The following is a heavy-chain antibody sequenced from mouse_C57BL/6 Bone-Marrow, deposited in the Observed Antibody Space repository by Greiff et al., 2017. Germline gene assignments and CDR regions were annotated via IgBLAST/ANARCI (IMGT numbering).Heavy chain of an antibody. CDR2: IYPGSSST. CDR1: GYTFTSYG. V-gene: IGHV1-55*01. D-gene: IGHD2-4*01. Sequence: QVQLQQPGAELVKPGASLKMSCTASGYTFTSYGITWVRQRPGQGLEWIGDIYPGSSSTNYNEKFKSQATLTVDTSSSTVYMQLSSLTSEDTAVYYCAREDDYFPYWNFDVWGTGTTVTVS. J-gene: IGHJ1*03. CDR3: AREDDYFPYWNFDV.